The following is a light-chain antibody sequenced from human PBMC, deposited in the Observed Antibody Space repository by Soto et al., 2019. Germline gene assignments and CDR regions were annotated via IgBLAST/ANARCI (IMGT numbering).Light chain of an antibody. V-gene: IGKV3D-20*02. CDR2: GAY. CDR1: QTVASKF. J-gene: IGKJ1*01. Sequence: IVLTQSPGTLSLSPGERATFSCRASQTVASKFLAWYQKKPGQAPRLLIYGAYSRATDIPDRFSGSGSGSDFTLTISSLQPEDFALYYCQQRSYWPTFGQGTKVDIK. CDR3: QQRSYWPT.